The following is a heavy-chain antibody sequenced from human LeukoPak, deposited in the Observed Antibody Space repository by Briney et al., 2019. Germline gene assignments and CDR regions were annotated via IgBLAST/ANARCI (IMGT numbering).Heavy chain of an antibody. V-gene: IGHV4-38-2*02. CDR2: VYHSGST. J-gene: IGHJ4*02. CDR3: ARDHGDSSGYFLGGFFDY. CDR1: GYSISSGYY. D-gene: IGHD3-22*01. Sequence: PSETLSLTCTVSGYSISSGYYWGWIRQPPGKGLEWIGSVYHSGSTYYNPSLKSRVTISVDTSKNQFSLELSSVTAADTAVYYCARDHGDSSGYFLGGFFDYWGQGTLVTVSS.